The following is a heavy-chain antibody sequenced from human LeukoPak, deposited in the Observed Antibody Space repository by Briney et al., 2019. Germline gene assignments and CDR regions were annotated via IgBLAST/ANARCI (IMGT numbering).Heavy chain of an antibody. CDR3: ARANYDILTGYPLPIFDY. Sequence: SETLSLTCTVSGGSISTYYWSWIRQPPGRGLEWIGHIYYSGSTSYNPSLKSRVAISVDTSKNHFSLKLSSVTAADTAVYYCARANYDILTGYPLPIFDYWGQGTLVTVSS. J-gene: IGHJ4*02. V-gene: IGHV4-59*12. CDR1: GGSISTYY. D-gene: IGHD3-9*01. CDR2: IYYSGST.